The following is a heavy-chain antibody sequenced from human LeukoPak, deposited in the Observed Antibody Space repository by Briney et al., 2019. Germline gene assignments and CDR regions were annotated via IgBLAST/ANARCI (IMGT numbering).Heavy chain of an antibody. J-gene: IGHJ4*02. D-gene: IGHD2-2*01. Sequence: GGSLRLSCAASGFTFSSYWMHWVRQAPGKGLVWVSRINSDGSSINYADSVKGRFTISRDNAKNTLYLQMNSLRVEDTAVYYCARASSTSCYYWGQGTLVTVSS. V-gene: IGHV3-74*01. CDR3: ARASSTSCYY. CDR2: INSDGSSI. CDR1: GFTFSSYW.